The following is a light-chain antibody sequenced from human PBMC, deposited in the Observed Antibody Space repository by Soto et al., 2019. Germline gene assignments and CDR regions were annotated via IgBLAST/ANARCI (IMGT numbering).Light chain of an antibody. J-gene: IGLJ2*01. CDR1: SSDVGGYNY. Sequence: QSVLTQPASVSGSPGQSVTISCNGTSSDVGGYNYVSWYQQHPGKAPKFMIYDVSNRPSGVSTRFSGSKSGNTASLTISGLQAEDEADYYCSSYTTGSTPVVFGGGTKVTVL. CDR3: SSYTTGSTPVV. V-gene: IGLV2-14*01. CDR2: DVS.